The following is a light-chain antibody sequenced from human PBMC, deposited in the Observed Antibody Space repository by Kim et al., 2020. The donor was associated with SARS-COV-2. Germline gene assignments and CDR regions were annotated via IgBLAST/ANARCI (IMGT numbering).Light chain of an antibody. V-gene: IGKV1-5*03. Sequence: DIQITQSPSTLSASVGDRVTITCRASQSISTWLAWYQQKPGKAPKLLIYKASSLESGVPSRFSGSGFGTEFTLTISSLQPDDFATYYCQHYNSYWTFGQGTKVDIK. J-gene: IGKJ1*01. CDR2: KAS. CDR3: QHYNSYWT. CDR1: QSISTW.